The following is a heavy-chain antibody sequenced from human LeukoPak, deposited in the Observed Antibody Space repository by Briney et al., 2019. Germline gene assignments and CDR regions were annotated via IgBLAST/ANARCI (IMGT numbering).Heavy chain of an antibody. J-gene: IGHJ6*03. D-gene: IGHD2-2*01. CDR2: IYTSGST. CDR1: GGSISSGSYY. CDR3: ARGGCSSTSCPKFYYYMDV. Sequence: SETLSLTCTVSGGSISSGSYYWSWIRQPAGKGLEWTGRIYTSGSTNYNPSLKSRVTISVDTSKNQFSLKLSSVTAADTAVYYCARGGCSSTSCPKFYYYMDVWGKGTTVTVSS. V-gene: IGHV4-61*02.